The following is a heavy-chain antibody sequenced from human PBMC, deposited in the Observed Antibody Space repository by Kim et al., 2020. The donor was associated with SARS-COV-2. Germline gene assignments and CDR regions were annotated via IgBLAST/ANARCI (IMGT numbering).Heavy chain of an antibody. V-gene: IGHV3-53*01. CDR2: IYSGGST. CDR1: GFTVSSNY. D-gene: IGHD3-16*01. CDR3: ARVRPPGLPRRDYVFSRDIDY. Sequence: GGSLRLSCAASGFTVSSNYMSWVRQAPGKGLEWVSVIYSGGSTYYADSVKGRFTISRDNSKNTLYLQMNSLRAEDTAVYYCARVRPPGLPRRDYVFSRDIDYWGQGTLVTVSS. J-gene: IGHJ4*02.